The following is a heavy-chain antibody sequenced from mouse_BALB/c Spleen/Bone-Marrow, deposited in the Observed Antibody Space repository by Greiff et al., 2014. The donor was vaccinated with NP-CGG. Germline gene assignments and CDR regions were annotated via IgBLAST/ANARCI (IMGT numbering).Heavy chain of an antibody. Sequence: VQLQQSGAELVKPGASVKLSCTASGFNIKDTYMHWVKQRPEQGLEWIGRIGPANGNTKYDPKFQGKATITADTSSNTAYLQLSSLTSEDTAVYYCARYYYGYYFDYWGQGTTLTVSS. J-gene: IGHJ2*01. V-gene: IGHV14-3*02. CDR3: ARYYYGYYFDY. D-gene: IGHD1-2*01. CDR2: IGPANGNT. CDR1: GFNIKDTY.